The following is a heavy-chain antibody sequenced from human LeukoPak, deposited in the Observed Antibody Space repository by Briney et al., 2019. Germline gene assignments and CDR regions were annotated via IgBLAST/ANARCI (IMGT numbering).Heavy chain of an antibody. Sequence: PSETLSLTCTVSGGSISSDTYYWGWIRQPPGKGLEWIGSIFYSGTTYYGPSLKSRVTISVDTSKNQFSLKLRSVTAADTAVYYCAGQSNVDTAMVTYSYYGMDVWGQGTTVTVSS. CDR3: AGQSNVDTAMVTYSYYGMDV. J-gene: IGHJ6*02. V-gene: IGHV4-39*01. D-gene: IGHD5-18*01. CDR1: GGSISSDTYY. CDR2: IFYSGTT.